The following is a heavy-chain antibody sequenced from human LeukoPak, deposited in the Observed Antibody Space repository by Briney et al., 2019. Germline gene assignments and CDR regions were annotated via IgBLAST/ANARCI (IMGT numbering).Heavy chain of an antibody. J-gene: IGHJ5*02. CDR2: IYQSGST. V-gene: IGHV4-38-2*02. CDR1: GHSISSGNY. D-gene: IGHD3-22*01. CDR3: VRGDPVVLT. Sequence: PSETLSLTCTVSGHSISSGNYWGWIRQPPGKGLEWIGSIYQSGSTSYNPSLKSRVSISVDTTKNQFSLNLSSVTAADTAVYYCVRGDPVVLTWGQGTLVTVSS.